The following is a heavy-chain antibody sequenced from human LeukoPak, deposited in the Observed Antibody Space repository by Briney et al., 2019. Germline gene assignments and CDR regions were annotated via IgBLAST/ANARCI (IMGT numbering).Heavy chain of an antibody. J-gene: IGHJ3*01. V-gene: IGHV4-39*01. CDR3: ARNYVRGNDAFDF. Sequence: PSETLSLTCTVSGGSLSSSSYYWGWIRQPPGKGLEWIGSIYYSGSTYYKPSLKSRVTITVDTSKNQFSLKLSSVTAADMAVYYCARNYVRGNDAFDFWGQGTMVTVSS. D-gene: IGHD3-10*02. CDR1: GGSLSSSSYY. CDR2: IYYSGST.